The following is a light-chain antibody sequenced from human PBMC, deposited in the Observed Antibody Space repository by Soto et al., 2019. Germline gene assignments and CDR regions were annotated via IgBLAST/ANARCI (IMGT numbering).Light chain of an antibody. Sequence: QSALAQSASVSGSPGQSITIPCTGTSSDVGGYDYVSWYQQHPGKVPKLIIYEVIKRPSGVSHRFSGSKSGNTASLTISALQTEDEADYYCSSYTTSSALVFGGRTKVTVL. J-gene: IGLJ2*01. CDR2: EVI. V-gene: IGLV2-14*01. CDR1: SSDVGGYDY. CDR3: SSYTTSSALV.